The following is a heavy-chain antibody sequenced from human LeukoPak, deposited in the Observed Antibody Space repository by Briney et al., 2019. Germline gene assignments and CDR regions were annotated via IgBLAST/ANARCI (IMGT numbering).Heavy chain of an antibody. V-gene: IGHV1-69*05. D-gene: IGHD2-2*01. Sequence: SVKVSCKASEGTFSSYDISWVRQAPGQGLEWMGRIIPIFGTANYAQKFQGRVTITTDESTSTAYMELSSLRSEDTAVYYCARAGVPAASEMDYWGQGTLVTVSS. J-gene: IGHJ4*02. CDR3: ARAGVPAASEMDY. CDR2: IIPIFGTA. CDR1: EGTFSSYD.